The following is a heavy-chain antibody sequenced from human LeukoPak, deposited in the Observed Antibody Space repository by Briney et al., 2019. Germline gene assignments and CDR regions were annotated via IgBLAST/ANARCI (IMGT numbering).Heavy chain of an antibody. D-gene: IGHD2-15*01. CDR3: ARVLGSPVGWFDY. V-gene: IGHV1-3*01. J-gene: IGHJ4*02. CDR2: INAGNGNT. CDR1: GYTFTSYA. Sequence: ASVKVSCKASGYTFTSYAMHWVRQAPGQRLEWMGWINAGNGNTKYSQKYQGRVTITRATSISTAHMELSRLRSDDTAVYYCARVLGSPVGWFDYWGQGTLVTVSS.